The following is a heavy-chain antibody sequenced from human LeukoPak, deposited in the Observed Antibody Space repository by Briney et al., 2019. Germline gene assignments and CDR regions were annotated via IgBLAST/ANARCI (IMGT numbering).Heavy chain of an antibody. V-gene: IGHV3-23*01. Sequence: GGSLRLSCVASGFSISNYDINWVRRAPGKGLEWVSAISGSGGSTYYADSVKGRFTISRDNSKNTLYLQMNSLRAEDTAVYYCAHTLSGYDNWGQGTLVTVSS. D-gene: IGHD5-12*01. CDR1: GFSISNYD. CDR3: AHTLSGYDN. J-gene: IGHJ4*02. CDR2: ISGSGGST.